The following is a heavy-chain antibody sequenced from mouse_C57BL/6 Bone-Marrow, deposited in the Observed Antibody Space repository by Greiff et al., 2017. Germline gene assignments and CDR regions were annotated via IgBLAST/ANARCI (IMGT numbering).Heavy chain of an antibody. CDR1: GFTFSDYY. CDR2: INYDGSST. V-gene: IGHV5-16*01. D-gene: IGHD2-4*01. J-gene: IGHJ3*01. CDR3: ARDYDYDAVAY. Sequence: EVKLVESEGGLVQPGSSLKLSCTASGFTFSDYYMAWVRQVPEKGLEWVANINYDGSSTYYLDSLKSRFIISRDNAKNILYLQMSSLKSEDTATYYCARDYDYDAVAYWGQGTLVTVSA.